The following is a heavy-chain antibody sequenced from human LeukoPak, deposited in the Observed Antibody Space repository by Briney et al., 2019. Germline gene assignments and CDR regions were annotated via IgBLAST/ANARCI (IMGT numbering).Heavy chain of an antibody. D-gene: IGHD3-22*01. CDR2: IIPIFGIA. CDR3: ARDYDSSGPFDY. Sequence: SVKVSCKASGGTFSSYAISWVRQAPGQGLEWMGRIIPIFGIANYAQKFQGRVTVTADKSTSTAYMELSSLRSEDTAVYYCARDYDSSGPFDYWGQGTLVTVSS. J-gene: IGHJ4*02. V-gene: IGHV1-69*04. CDR1: GGTFSSYA.